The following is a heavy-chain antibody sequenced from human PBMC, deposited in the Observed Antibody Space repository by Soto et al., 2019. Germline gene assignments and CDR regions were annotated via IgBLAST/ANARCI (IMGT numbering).Heavy chain of an antibody. J-gene: IGHJ4*02. CDR2: ISWNSGHI. V-gene: IGHV3-9*01. Sequence: EVQLVESGGGLVQPGRSLRLSCAVSGFTFHNYAMHWVRQAPGKGLEWVSCISWNSGHIAYADSVKGRVTISRDNTKNFLYLEMNSLRPEDTALYCCVKGQHSSWYYFDNWGQGTLVTVSS. D-gene: IGHD6-13*01. CDR3: VKGQHSSWYYFDN. CDR1: GFTFHNYA.